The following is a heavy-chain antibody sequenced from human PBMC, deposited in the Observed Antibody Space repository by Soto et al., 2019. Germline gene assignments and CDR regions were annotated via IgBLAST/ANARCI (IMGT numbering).Heavy chain of an antibody. V-gene: IGHV4-31*03. CDR2: IYYSGST. CDR3: ARGGGGYYDFWSGYLRGDYYYMDV. Sequence: QVQLQESGPGLVKPSQTLSLTCTVSGGSISSGGYYWSWIRQHPGKGLEWIGYIYYSGSTYYNPSRESGVTISVDPSKNEFSLKLSSVTAADTAVYYCARGGGGYYDFWSGYLRGDYYYMDVWGKGTTVTVSS. J-gene: IGHJ6*03. D-gene: IGHD3-3*01. CDR1: GGSISSGGYY.